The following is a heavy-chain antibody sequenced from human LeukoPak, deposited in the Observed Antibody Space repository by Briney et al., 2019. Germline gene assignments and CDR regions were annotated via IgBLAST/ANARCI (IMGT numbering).Heavy chain of an antibody. J-gene: IGHJ3*02. CDR3: ARRTSRSGVVTATRSAFDI. D-gene: IGHD2-21*02. V-gene: IGHV4-59*08. Sequence: SETLSLTCTVSGGSISSYYWSWIRQPPGKGLEWVGYIYYSGSTNYNPSLKSRVTISVDTSKNQFSLKLSSVTAADTAVYYCARRTSRSGVVTATRSAFDIWGQGTMVTVSS. CDR1: GGSISSYY. CDR2: IYYSGST.